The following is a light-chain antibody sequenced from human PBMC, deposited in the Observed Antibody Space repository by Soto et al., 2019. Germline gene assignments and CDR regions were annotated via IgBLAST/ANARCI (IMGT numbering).Light chain of an antibody. CDR1: QSVSSSY. CDR2: GAS. Sequence: EIVLTQSPGTLSLSPGERATLSCRASQSVSSSYLAWYQQKPGQAPRLLIYGASSRATGIPDRFSGSGSGTDFTLTISRLEPEDFAVYYCQQYGIPPPMWPCGQGTKVEIK. V-gene: IGKV3-20*01. J-gene: IGKJ1*01. CDR3: QQYGIPPPMWP.